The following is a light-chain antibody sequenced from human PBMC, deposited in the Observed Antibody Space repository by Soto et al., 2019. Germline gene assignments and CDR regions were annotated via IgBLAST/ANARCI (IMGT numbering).Light chain of an antibody. Sequence: QAVVTQPASVSGSPGQSITISCTGTSSDVGGYNYVSWYQQYPGKAPKLIIHEVNNRPSGVSNRFSGSKSGNTASLTISGLQAEDEADYYCSSYTTSSTLIFGGGTKLTVL. CDR3: SSYTTSSTLI. CDR2: EVN. CDR1: SSDVGGYNY. V-gene: IGLV2-14*01. J-gene: IGLJ2*01.